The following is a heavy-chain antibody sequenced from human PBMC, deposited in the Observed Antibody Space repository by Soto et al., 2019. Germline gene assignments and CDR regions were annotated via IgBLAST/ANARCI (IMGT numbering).Heavy chain of an antibody. J-gene: IGHJ4*02. CDR2: INAGNGNT. Sequence: ASVKVSCKASGYTFTSYAMHWVRQAPGQRLEWMGWINAGNGNTKYSQKFQGRVTITRDKSASTAYMELSSLRSEDTAVYYCARDPSESTYYYDSSGSPLDYWGQGTLVTVSS. D-gene: IGHD3-22*01. CDR1: GYTFTSYA. V-gene: IGHV1-3*01. CDR3: ARDPSESTYYYDSSGSPLDY.